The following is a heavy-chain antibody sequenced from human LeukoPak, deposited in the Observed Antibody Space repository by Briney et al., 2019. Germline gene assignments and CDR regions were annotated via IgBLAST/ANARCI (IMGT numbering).Heavy chain of an antibody. Sequence: SQTLSLTCTVSGGSISSGSYYWNWIRQPAGKGLEWIGRIYTSGSTNYNPSLKSRVTIPVDTSKNQFSLKLSSVTAADTAVYYCARTYDSSGHYVGYYFDYWGQGTLVTVSS. CDR3: ARTYDSSGHYVGYYFDY. V-gene: IGHV4-61*02. CDR1: GGSISSGSYY. J-gene: IGHJ4*02. D-gene: IGHD3-22*01. CDR2: IYTSGST.